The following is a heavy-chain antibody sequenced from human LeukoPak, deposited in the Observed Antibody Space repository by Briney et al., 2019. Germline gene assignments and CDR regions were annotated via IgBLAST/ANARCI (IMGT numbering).Heavy chain of an antibody. Sequence: GGSLRLSCAASGFTFSSYAMSWVRQAPGKGLVWVSRIKTDGSSTTYADSVKGRFTISRDNAKNTLYLQMNSLRVEDTAVYYCVRGATYIYGPFDYWGQGALVTVSS. D-gene: IGHD3-10*01. CDR3: VRGATYIYGPFDY. CDR1: GFTFSSYA. V-gene: IGHV3-74*01. CDR2: IKTDGSST. J-gene: IGHJ4*02.